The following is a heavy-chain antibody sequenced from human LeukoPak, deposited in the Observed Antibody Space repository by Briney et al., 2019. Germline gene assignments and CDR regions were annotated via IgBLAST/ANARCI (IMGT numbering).Heavy chain of an antibody. CDR2: IRNDGVNK. Sequence: PGGSLRLSCGASGFSFSDYGMNWVRQAPGKGLEWVGFIRNDGVNKYYADSIKGRFTISRDNSRNTVFLHLNSLRIEDTSVFYCTSGKFDLWGQGTLVTVPS. J-gene: IGHJ5*02. V-gene: IGHV3-30*02. CDR1: GFSFSDYG. CDR3: TSGKFDL.